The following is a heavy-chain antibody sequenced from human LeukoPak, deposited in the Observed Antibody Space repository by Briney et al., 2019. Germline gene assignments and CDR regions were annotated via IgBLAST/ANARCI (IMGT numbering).Heavy chain of an antibody. D-gene: IGHD5-18*01. CDR2: IYPGDSDT. V-gene: IGHV5-51*01. CDR1: GYIFTIYW. Sequence: PGESLKISCKGSGYIFTIYWIAWVRQVPGKGLEWMGIIYPGDSDTRYSPSFQGQVTISADKSISTAYLQWSSLKASDTAMYYCARILGYTYGSSSGPFDYWGQGTLVTVSS. J-gene: IGHJ4*02. CDR3: ARILGYTYGSSSGPFDY.